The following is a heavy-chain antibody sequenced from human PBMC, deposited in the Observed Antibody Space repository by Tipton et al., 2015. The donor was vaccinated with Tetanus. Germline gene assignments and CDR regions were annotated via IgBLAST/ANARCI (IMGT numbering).Heavy chain of an antibody. CDR2: INPSGRRT. V-gene: IGHV3-74*01. Sequence: GSLRLSCAASGLTFSSYAMTWVRQAPDKGLVWISRINPSGRRTDYADSVKGRFTISRDHAKNTVFLQMTSLRAEDTAVYFCARRSLTNYGLDVWGQGTPVTVSS. CDR3: ARRSLTNYGLDV. D-gene: IGHD3-9*01. CDR1: GLTFSSYA. J-gene: IGHJ6*02.